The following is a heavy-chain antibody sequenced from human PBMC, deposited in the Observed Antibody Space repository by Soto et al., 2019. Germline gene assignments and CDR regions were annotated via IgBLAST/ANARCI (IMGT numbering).Heavy chain of an antibody. V-gene: IGHV3-23*01. CDR3: AKAGAPDIVVVVAARYYYYYMDV. Sequence: GGSLRLSCAASGFTFSSYAMSWVRQAPGKGLGWVSAISGSGGSTYYADSAKGRFTISRDNAKNTLYLQMNSLRAEDTALYYCAKAGAPDIVVVVAARYYYYYMDVWGKGTTVTVSS. CDR1: GFTFSSYA. D-gene: IGHD2-15*01. J-gene: IGHJ6*03. CDR2: ISGSGGST.